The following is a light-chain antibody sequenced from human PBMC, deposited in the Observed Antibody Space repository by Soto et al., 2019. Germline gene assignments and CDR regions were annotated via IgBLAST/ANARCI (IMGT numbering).Light chain of an antibody. Sequence: EIVLTQSPATLSLSPGERATLSCRASQGVASNYLAWYQQKLGQSPRLLIYGASSRASGVPDRFSGSGSGTDFTLTISRLEPEDYAVYYCQQYNDWPPWTFGQGTKVDIK. J-gene: IGKJ1*01. CDR1: QGVASNY. V-gene: IGKV3-20*01. CDR3: QQYNDWPPWT. CDR2: GAS.